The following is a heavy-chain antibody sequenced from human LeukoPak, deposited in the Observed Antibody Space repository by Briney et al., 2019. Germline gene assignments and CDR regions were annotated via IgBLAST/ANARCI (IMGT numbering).Heavy chain of an antibody. D-gene: IGHD3-22*01. Sequence: PSETLSLTCAVSGGSFSGYYWSWVRQPPGKGLEWIGEINHSGSTNYNPSLKSRVTISVDTSKNQFSLKLSSVTAADTAVYYCARNLGLYDSSGYYSYYFDYWGQGTLVTVSS. J-gene: IGHJ4*02. CDR3: ARNLGLYDSSGYYSYYFDY. V-gene: IGHV4-34*01. CDR1: GGSFSGYY. CDR2: INHSGST.